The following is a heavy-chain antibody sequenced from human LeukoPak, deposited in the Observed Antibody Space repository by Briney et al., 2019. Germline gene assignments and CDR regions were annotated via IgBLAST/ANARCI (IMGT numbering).Heavy chain of an antibody. D-gene: IGHD6-13*01. CDR3: ARGYSSSWYWFY. Sequence: SETLSLTCTVSGGSISSYYWSWIRQPPGKGLEWIGYIYYSGSTNYNPSLKSRVTMSVDTSKNQFSLKLSSVTAADTAVYYCARGYSSSWYWFYWGQGTLVTVSS. V-gene: IGHV4-59*01. J-gene: IGHJ4*02. CDR2: IYYSGST. CDR1: GGSISSYY.